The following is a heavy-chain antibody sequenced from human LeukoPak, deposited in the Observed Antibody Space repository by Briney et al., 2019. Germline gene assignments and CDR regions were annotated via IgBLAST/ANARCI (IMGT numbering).Heavy chain of an antibody. Sequence: GGSLRLSCTTSGFTFGDHGVSWFRLGPGKGPEWVGFIKTKTYGGTTEYATSVKGRFTISRDDSKSIAYLQMNSLKTEDTAVYYCSRGVIVGAAYFDYWGQGTLVTVSS. V-gene: IGHV3-49*03. CDR3: SRGVIVGAAYFDY. D-gene: IGHD1-26*01. CDR1: GFTFGDHG. J-gene: IGHJ4*02. CDR2: IKTKTYGGTT.